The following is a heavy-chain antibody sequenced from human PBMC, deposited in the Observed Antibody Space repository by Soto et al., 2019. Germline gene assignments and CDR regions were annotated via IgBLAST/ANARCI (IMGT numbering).Heavy chain of an antibody. CDR2: ISGSGGST. CDR3: AKDLRGYSGYDGAFDI. V-gene: IGHV3-23*01. Sequence: GESLKISCAASGFTFSSYAMSWVRQAPGKGLEWVSAISGSGGSTYYADSVKGRFTISRDNSKNTLYLQMNSLRAEDTAVYYCAKDLRGYSGYDGAFDIWGQGTMVTVSS. CDR1: GFTFSSYA. D-gene: IGHD5-12*01. J-gene: IGHJ3*02.